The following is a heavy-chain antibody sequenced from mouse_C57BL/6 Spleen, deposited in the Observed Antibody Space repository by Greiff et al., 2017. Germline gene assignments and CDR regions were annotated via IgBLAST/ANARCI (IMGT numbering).Heavy chain of an antibody. V-gene: IGHV5-17*01. D-gene: IGHD1-1*01. CDR3: ARSSSYWNFDY. J-gene: IGHJ2*01. CDR1: GFTFSDYG. CDR2: ISSGSSTI. Sequence: EVKLMESGGGLVKPGGSLKLSCAASGFTFSDYGMHWVRQAPEKGLEWVAYISSGSSTIYYADTVKGRFTISRDNAKNTLFLQMTSLRSEDTAMYYCARSSSYWNFDYWGQGTTLTVSS.